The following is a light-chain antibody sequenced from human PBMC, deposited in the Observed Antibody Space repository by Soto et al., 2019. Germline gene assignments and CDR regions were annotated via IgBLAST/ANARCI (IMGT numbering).Light chain of an antibody. V-gene: IGKV1-39*01. CDR3: QQSFSSPQT. CDR2: TSS. J-gene: IGKJ1*01. CDR1: QSIRSY. Sequence: DIQMTQSPSSLSASVGDRVTITCRATQSIRSYLNWYQQKIGQAPKLLIYTSSNLQSWVPSRFSGSGSGTDFTLTINTLQPEDVATYYCQQSFSSPQTFGQGTKVEIK.